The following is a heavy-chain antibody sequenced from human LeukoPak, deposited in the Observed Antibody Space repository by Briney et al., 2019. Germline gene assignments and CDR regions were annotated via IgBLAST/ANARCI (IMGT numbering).Heavy chain of an antibody. J-gene: IGHJ4*02. CDR1: GFTFSSYW. CDR2: INSDGSST. V-gene: IGHV3-74*01. Sequence: GGSLRLSCAASGFTFSSYWMHWVRQAPGKGLVWVSRINSDGSSTSYADSVEGRFTISRDNAKNTLYLQMNSLRAEDTAVYYCARALVLSRCSGGSCYPVYWGQGTLVTVSS. CDR3: ARALVLSRCSGGSCYPVY. D-gene: IGHD2-15*01.